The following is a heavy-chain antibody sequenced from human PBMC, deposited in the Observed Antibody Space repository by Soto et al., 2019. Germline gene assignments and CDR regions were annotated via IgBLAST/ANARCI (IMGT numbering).Heavy chain of an antibody. V-gene: IGHV1-2*04. Sequence: GASVKVSCKASGYTFTGYYMHWVRQAPGQGLEWMGWINPNSGGTNYAQKFQGWVTMTRDTSISTAYMELSRLRSDDTAVYYCARDRLDIVVVPACDMGYYGKDVWGQGTTVTVSS. D-gene: IGHD2-2*03. CDR1: GYTFTGYY. CDR2: INPNSGGT. CDR3: ARDRLDIVVVPACDMGYYGKDV. J-gene: IGHJ6*02.